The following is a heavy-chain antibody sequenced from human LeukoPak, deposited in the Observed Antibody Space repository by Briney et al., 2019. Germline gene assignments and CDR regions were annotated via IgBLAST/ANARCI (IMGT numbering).Heavy chain of an antibody. CDR1: GYTLTELS. D-gene: IGHD7-27*01. CDR3: ATRNWAGIFDH. Sequence: ASMKVSCKVSGYTLTELSMHWVRQAPGKGLEWMGGFDPEDGETIYAQKFQGRVTMTEDPSTDTAYMELSSLRSEDTAVYYCATRNWAGIFDHWGQGTLVTVSS. CDR2: FDPEDGET. J-gene: IGHJ4*02. V-gene: IGHV1-24*01.